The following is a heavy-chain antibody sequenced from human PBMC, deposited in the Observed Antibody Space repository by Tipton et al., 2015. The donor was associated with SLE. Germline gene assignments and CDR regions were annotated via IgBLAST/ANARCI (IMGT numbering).Heavy chain of an antibody. CDR1: GGSISSGGYY. V-gene: IGHV4-39*07. J-gene: IGHJ4*02. CDR3: AIPGAAASLDY. Sequence: TLSLTCTVSGGSISSGGYYWSWIRQPPGKGLEWIGEINHSGSTNYNPSLKSRVTISVDTSKNQFSLKLSSVTAADTAVYYCAIPGAAASLDYWGQGTLVTVSS. D-gene: IGHD6-13*01. CDR2: INHSGST.